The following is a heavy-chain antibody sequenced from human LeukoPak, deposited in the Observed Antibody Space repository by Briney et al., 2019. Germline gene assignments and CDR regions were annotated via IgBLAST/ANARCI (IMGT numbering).Heavy chain of an antibody. CDR2: ISSSGSTI. V-gene: IGHV3-48*03. CDR1: GFTFSSYE. Sequence: GRSLRLSCAASGFTFSSYEMNWVRQAPRKGLEWVSYISSSGSTIYYADSVKDRFTISRDNAKNSLYLQMNSLRAEDTAVYYCAREPGFWSGYNYWGQGTLVTVSS. D-gene: IGHD3-3*01. J-gene: IGHJ4*02. CDR3: AREPGFWSGYNY.